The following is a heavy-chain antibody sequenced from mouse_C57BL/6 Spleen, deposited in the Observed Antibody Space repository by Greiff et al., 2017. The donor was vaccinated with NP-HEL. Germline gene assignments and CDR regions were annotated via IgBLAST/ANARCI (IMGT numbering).Heavy chain of an antibody. J-gene: IGHJ2*01. Sequence: QVQLKESGPELVKPGASVKISCKASGYAFSSSWMNWVKQRPGKGLEWIGRIYPGDGDTNYNGKFKGKATLTADKSSSTAYMQLSSLTSEDSAVYFCARGGYYYGSSYVDYFDYWGQGTTLTVSS. D-gene: IGHD1-1*01. V-gene: IGHV1-82*01. CDR1: GYAFSSSW. CDR3: ARGGYYYGSSYVDYFDY. CDR2: IYPGDGDT.